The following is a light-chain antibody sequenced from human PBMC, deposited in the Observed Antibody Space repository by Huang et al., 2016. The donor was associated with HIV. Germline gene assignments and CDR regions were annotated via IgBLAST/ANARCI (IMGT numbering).Light chain of an antibody. CDR1: QSVSSN. CDR3: QQYNNWPRT. J-gene: IGKJ1*01. V-gene: IGKV3-15*01. CDR2: GAS. Sequence: EIVMTQSPATLSVSPGERATLSCRASQSVSSNLAWYQQKPGQAPRLLIHGASTRGTGIPARFSGSGSGTEFTLTISSLQSEDFAVYYCQQYNNWPRTFGQGTKVEIK.